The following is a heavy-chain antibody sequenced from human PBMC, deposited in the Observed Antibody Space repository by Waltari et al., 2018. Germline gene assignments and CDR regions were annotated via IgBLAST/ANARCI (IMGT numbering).Heavy chain of an antibody. Sequence: QVQLVQSGAEVKKPGASVKVSCKASGYTFTSYGISWVRQAPGQGLEWMGWISAYNGNTNYAQKLQGRVTMTTDTSTSTAYMELRSLRSDDTAVYYCAREGQYQLLDYSNYGGGYYYYYMDVWGKGTTVTISS. CDR3: AREGQYQLLDYSNYGGGYYYYYMDV. D-gene: IGHD4-4*01. V-gene: IGHV1-18*01. CDR1: GYTFTSYG. J-gene: IGHJ6*03. CDR2: ISAYNGNT.